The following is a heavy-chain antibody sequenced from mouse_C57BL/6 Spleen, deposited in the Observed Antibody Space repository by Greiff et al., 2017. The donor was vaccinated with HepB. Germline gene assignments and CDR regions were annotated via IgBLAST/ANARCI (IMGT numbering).Heavy chain of an antibody. CDR2: IDPSDSYT. V-gene: IGHV1-50*01. CDR3: ARGWYWGYFDY. CDR1: GYTFTSYW. D-gene: IGHD2-1*01. Sequence: QVHVKQPGAELVKPGASVKLSCKASGYTFTSYWMQWVKQRPGQGLEWIGEIDPSDSYTNYNQKFKGKATLTVDTSSSTAYMQLSSLTSEDSAVYYRARGWYWGYFDYWGQGTTLTVSS. J-gene: IGHJ2*01.